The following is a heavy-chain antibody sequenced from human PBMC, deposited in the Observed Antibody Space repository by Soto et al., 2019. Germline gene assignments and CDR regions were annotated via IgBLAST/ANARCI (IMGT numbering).Heavy chain of an antibody. CDR1: GFSFSSYG. Sequence: QVQLVESGGGVVQPGRSLRLSCAASGFSFSSYGMHWVRQAPGKGLDWVAVISYDGSNKYYADSVQGRFTISIDNSKNTLYLQMNSRRSEDTAVYYCATPVIWFGENAPYYYYGMDVCGQGTTVTVSS. J-gene: IGHJ6*02. D-gene: IGHD3-10*01. V-gene: IGHV3-30*03. CDR2: ISYDGSNK. CDR3: ATPVIWFGENAPYYYYGMDV.